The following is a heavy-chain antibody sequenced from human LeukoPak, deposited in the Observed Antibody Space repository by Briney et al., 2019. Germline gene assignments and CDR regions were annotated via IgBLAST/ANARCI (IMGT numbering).Heavy chain of an antibody. D-gene: IGHD3-10*02. CDR2: TYTDGNT. J-gene: IGHJ6*04. CDR1: GFTVSSNY. V-gene: IGHV3-53*01. CDR3: AELGITMIGGV. Sequence: AGGSLRLSCAASGFTVSSNYMSWVRQAPGKGLECVSVTYTDGNTYYADSVKGRFTISRDNSKNTLYLQMNSLRAEDTAVYYCAELGITMIGGVWGKGTTVTISS.